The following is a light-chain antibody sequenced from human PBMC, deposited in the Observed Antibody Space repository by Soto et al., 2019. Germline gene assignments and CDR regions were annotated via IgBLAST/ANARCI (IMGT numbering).Light chain of an antibody. CDR1: SSNIGTNT. CDR3: AAWDARLNGVV. CDR2: SND. Sequence: QSVLTQPPSTSGTPGQRVTISCSGSSSNIGTNTVNWYQQVPGTAPNLLIYSNDQRPSGVPDRFSGSKSGTSVSLAISGLQAEDEADYVCAAWDARLNGVVFGGGTKVTVL. V-gene: IGLV1-44*01. J-gene: IGLJ3*02.